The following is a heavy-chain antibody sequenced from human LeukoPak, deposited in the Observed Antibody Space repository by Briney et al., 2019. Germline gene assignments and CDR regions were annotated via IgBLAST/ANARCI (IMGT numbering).Heavy chain of an antibody. Sequence: SETLSLTCTVSGGSISSYYWSWIRQPAGKGLEWIGRIYTSGSTNYNPSLKSRVTISVDTSKNQFSLKLSSVTAADTAVYYCAREPPYCSGGSCYSLIFDYWGQGTLVTVSS. D-gene: IGHD2-15*01. CDR2: IYTSGST. CDR1: GGSISSYY. J-gene: IGHJ4*02. V-gene: IGHV4-4*07. CDR3: AREPPYCSGGSCYSLIFDY.